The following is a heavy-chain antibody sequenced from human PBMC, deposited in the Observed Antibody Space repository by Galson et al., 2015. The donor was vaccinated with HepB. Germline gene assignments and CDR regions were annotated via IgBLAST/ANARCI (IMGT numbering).Heavy chain of an antibody. D-gene: IGHD5-18*01. Sequence: SVKVSCKASGYTFTSYAMHWVRQAPGQRLEWMGWINAGNGNTKYSQKFQGRVTITRDTSASTAYMELSSLRSEDTAVYYCAREQGYSYGFGFDPWGQGTLVTVSS. CDR3: AREQGYSYGFGFDP. J-gene: IGHJ5*02. CDR2: INAGNGNT. V-gene: IGHV1-3*01. CDR1: GYTFTSYA.